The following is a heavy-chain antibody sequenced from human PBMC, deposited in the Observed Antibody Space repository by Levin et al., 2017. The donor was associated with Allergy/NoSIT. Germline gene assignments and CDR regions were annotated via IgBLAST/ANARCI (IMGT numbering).Heavy chain of an antibody. CDR1: GFTFSSYA. V-gene: IGHV3-30-3*01. CDR3: ARDQRAAILGSQRGYLFDY. J-gene: IGHJ4*02. D-gene: IGHD2-2*02. Sequence: PGGSLRLSCAASGFTFSSYAMHWVRQAPGKGLEWVAVISYDGSNKYYADSVKGRFTISRDNSKNTLYLQMNSLRAEDTAVYYCARDQRAAILGSQRGYLFDYWGQGTLVTVSS. CDR2: ISYDGSNK.